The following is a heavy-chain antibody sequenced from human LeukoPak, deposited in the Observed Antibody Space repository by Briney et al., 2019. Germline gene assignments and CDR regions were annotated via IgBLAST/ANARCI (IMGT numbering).Heavy chain of an antibody. D-gene: IGHD4-17*01. V-gene: IGHV3-30*18. CDR1: GFTFSSYG. CDR2: ISYDGSNK. CDR3: AKDSVLGDYGLGAFDI. Sequence: GGSLRLSCAASGFTFSSYGMHWVRQAPGKGLEWVAVISYDGSNKYYADSVKGRFTISRDNSKNTLYLQMNSLRAEDTAVYYCAKDSVLGDYGLGAFDIWGQGTMVTVSS. J-gene: IGHJ3*02.